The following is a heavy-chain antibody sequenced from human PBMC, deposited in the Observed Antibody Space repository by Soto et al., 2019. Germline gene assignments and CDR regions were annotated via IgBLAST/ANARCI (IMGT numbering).Heavy chain of an antibody. D-gene: IGHD3-22*01. CDR1: GGSISSSSYY. V-gene: IGHV4-39*01. CDR2: IYYSGST. J-gene: IGHJ4*02. CDR3: ARRRSSGYLYYFDY. Sequence: QLQLQESGPGLVKPSETLSLTCTVSGGSISSSSYYWGWIRQPPGKGLEWIGSIYYSGSTYYNPSLKSRVTISVDTSKNQFSLKLSSVTAADTAVYYCARRRSSGYLYYFDYWGQGTLVTVSS.